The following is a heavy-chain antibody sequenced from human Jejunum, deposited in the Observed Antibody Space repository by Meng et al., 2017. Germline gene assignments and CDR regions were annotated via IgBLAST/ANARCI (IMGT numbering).Heavy chain of an antibody. CDR3: ARVIVARAVDI. V-gene: IGHV3-23*01. CDR1: GFTFSSYA. D-gene: IGHD5-12*01. CDR2: ISGSGGGT. J-gene: IGHJ3*02. Sequence: GESLKISCAGSGFTFSSYAMSWVRQAPGKGLEWVAGISGSGGGTYYADSVKGRFTISRDNSKNTLYLQMNSQRGEDTAVYDCARVIVARAVDIWGQGTMVTVSS.